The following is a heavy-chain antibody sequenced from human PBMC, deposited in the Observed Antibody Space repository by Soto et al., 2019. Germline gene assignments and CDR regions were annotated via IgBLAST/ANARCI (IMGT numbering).Heavy chain of an antibody. D-gene: IGHD3-3*02. CDR2: IYHSGST. J-gene: IGHJ3*02. CDR1: GGSISSGGYS. Sequence: SETLSLTCAVSGGSISSGGYSWSWIRQPPGKGLEWIGEIYHSGSTNYNPSLKSRVTISVDKSKNQFSLKLSSVTAADTAVYYCARVLGNDAFDIWGQGKVVTVSS. V-gene: IGHV4-30-2*01. CDR3: ARVLGNDAFDI.